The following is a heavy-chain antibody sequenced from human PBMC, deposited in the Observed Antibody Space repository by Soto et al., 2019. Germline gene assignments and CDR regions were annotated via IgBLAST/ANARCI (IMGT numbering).Heavy chain of an antibody. CDR1: GFTFSSYA. V-gene: IGHV3-64*01. J-gene: IGHJ3*02. D-gene: IGHD3-9*01. Sequence: GSLRLSCAASGFTFSSYAMHWVRQAPGKGLEYVSAISSNGGSTYYANSVKGRFTISRDNSKNTLYLQMGSLRAEDMAVYYCARVEGRYFDSGNAFDIWGQGTMVTVSS. CDR2: ISSNGGST. CDR3: ARVEGRYFDSGNAFDI.